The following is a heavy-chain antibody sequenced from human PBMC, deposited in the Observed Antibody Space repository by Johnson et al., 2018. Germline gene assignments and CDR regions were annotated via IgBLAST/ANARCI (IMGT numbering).Heavy chain of an antibody. CDR3: AKDPAHYYDSSGYYYHYYYGMDV. J-gene: IGHJ6*02. V-gene: IGHV3-23*04. Sequence: VQLVQSGGGLVQPGGSLRLSCAASGFTFSSYAMSWVRQAPGKGLEWVSAISGSGGSTYYADSVKGRFTISKDNSKNTLYLQMKSLRAEDTAVYYCAKDPAHYYDSSGYYYHYYYGMDVWGQGTTVTVSS. CDR2: ISGSGGST. CDR1: GFTFSSYA. D-gene: IGHD3-22*01.